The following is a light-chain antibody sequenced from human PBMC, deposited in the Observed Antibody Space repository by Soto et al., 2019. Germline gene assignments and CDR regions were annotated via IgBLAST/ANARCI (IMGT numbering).Light chain of an antibody. CDR2: GTS. CDR3: QQYDSIPPWT. CDR1: QTVGRSY. V-gene: IGKV3-20*01. J-gene: IGKJ1*01. Sequence: EIVLTQSPGIMYLSPGERATLSCRASQTVGRSYLAWYQQKPGQAPRLLIFGTSTRATGIPDRFSGGGSVTDFTLTVSRLDPEDYAVYFCQQYDSIPPWTFGQRTRVEVK.